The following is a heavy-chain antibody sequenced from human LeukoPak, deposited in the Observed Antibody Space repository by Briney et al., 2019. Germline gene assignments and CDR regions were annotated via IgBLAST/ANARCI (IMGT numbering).Heavy chain of an antibody. J-gene: IGHJ4*02. Sequence: SEILSLTCTVSGGSISSYYWSWIRQPPGKGLEWIGYIYYSGSTNYNPSLKSRVTISVDTSKNQFSLKLSSVTAADTAVYYCARGRDYYDSSGYIDYWGQGTLVTVSS. CDR1: GGSISSYY. V-gene: IGHV4-59*01. CDR3: ARGRDYYDSSGYIDY. CDR2: IYYSGST. D-gene: IGHD3-22*01.